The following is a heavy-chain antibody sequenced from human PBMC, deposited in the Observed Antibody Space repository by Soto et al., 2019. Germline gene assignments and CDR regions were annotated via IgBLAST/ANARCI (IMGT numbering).Heavy chain of an antibody. CDR3: ARGGRRSPAMDV. CDR1: GGSISSGGYY. J-gene: IGHJ6*02. V-gene: IGHV4-31*03. Sequence: QVQLQESGPGLVRPSQTLSLTCTVSGGSISSGGYYWSWIRQHPGKGLEWIGYIYYSGSTYYNPSLKSRVTISVDTSKIQFSLKLSSVTAADTAVYYCARGGRRSPAMDVWGQGTTVTVSS. CDR2: IYYSGST.